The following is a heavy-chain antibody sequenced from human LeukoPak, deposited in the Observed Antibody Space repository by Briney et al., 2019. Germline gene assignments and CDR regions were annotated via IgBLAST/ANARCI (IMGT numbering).Heavy chain of an antibody. Sequence: ASVKVSCKASGGTFSSYAISWVRQAPGQGLEWMGRIIPILGIANYAQKFQGRVTITADKSTSTAYMELSSLRSEDTAVYYCARRPQGDYYGMDVWGQGTTVTVSS. CDR1: GGTFSSYA. CDR2: IIPILGIA. CDR3: ARRPQGDYYGMDV. V-gene: IGHV1-69*04. J-gene: IGHJ6*02.